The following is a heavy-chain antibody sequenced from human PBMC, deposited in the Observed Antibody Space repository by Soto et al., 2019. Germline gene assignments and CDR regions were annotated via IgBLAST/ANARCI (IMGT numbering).Heavy chain of an antibody. D-gene: IGHD2-15*01. V-gene: IGHV6-1*01. CDR3: VRTVGWLDP. CDR1: GGSVSSNSAA. J-gene: IGHJ5*02. Sequence: PSQTLSLTCAISGGSVSSNSAAWNWIRQSPSRGLEWLGRTYYRSKWYKEYAASVRSRITINPDTSKNQFSLQLNSVSPEDTAVYYCVRTVGWLDPWGQGILVTVPQ. CDR2: TYYRSKWYK.